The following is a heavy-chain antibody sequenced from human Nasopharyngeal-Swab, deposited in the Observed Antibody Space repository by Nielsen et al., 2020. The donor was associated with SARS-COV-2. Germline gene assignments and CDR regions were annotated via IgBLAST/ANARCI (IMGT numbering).Heavy chain of an antibody. CDR3: TRDVYDILTGWDTPGREYYYYGMDV. V-gene: IGHV3-73*01. D-gene: IGHD3-9*01. CDR2: IRSKANSYAT. Sequence: GGSLRLSCAASGFTFSGSAMHWVRQASGKGLEWVGRIRSKANSYATAYAASVKGRFTISRDDSKNTAYLQMNSLKTEDTAVYYCTRDVYDILTGWDTPGREYYYYGMDVWGQGTTVTVSS. J-gene: IGHJ6*02. CDR1: GFTFSGSA.